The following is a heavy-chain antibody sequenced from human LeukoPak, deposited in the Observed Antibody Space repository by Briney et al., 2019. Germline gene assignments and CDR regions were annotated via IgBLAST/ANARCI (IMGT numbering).Heavy chain of an antibody. CDR3: ARYRNEALFAFDI. J-gene: IGHJ3*02. Sequence: SETLSLTCTVSGDSISNYYWSWIRQPPGKGLEGFGDIYYSVSANYNPSLKSRVTISVETSKNQFPLKLSSVTAADTAVYYCARYRNEALFAFDIWGQGTMVTVSS. CDR1: GDSISNYY. V-gene: IGHV4-59*01. CDR2: IYYSVSA. D-gene: IGHD3-16*02.